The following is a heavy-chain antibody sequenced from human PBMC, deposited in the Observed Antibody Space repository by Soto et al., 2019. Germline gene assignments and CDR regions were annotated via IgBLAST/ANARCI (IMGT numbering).Heavy chain of an antibody. Sequence: ASVKVSCKASGGTFSSYAISWVRQAPGQGLEWMGGIIPIFGSTSYAQKFQGRVTMTRDTSTSTVYMELSSLRSEDTAVYYCARGGCSSTSCYVPDYWGQGTLVTVSS. CDR3: ARGGCSSTSCYVPDY. CDR2: IIPIFGST. J-gene: IGHJ4*02. D-gene: IGHD2-2*01. V-gene: IGHV1-69*05. CDR1: GGTFSSYA.